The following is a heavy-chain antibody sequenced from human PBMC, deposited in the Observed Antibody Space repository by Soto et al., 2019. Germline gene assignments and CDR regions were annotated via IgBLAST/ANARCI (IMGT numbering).Heavy chain of an antibody. CDR1: GGSISSNY. V-gene: IGHV4-59*01. CDR3: ARYRREAVAGYTLDN. J-gene: IGHJ4*02. D-gene: IGHD6-13*01. CDR2: VYNSGST. Sequence: PSETLSLTCTVSGGSISSNYWTWIGQPPGKGLEWIGYVYNSGSTNYNPSLKSRVTISEDTSKSQFSLKVNSMTAADTAVYYCARYRREAVAGYTLDNWGQGMLVTVSS.